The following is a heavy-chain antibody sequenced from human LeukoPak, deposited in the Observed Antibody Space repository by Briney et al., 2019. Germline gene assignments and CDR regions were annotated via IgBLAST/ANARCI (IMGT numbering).Heavy chain of an antibody. CDR1: GFTFSSYS. J-gene: IGHJ4*02. Sequence: GGSLRLSCAVSGFTFSSYSINWVRQAPGKGLEWVSSISSSSSYIYYADSVKGRFTISRDNAKNSLYLQMNSLRAEDTAVYYCARDRPHRIAAAGTAHDYWGQGTLVTVSS. D-gene: IGHD6-13*01. CDR3: ARDRPHRIAAAGTAHDY. CDR2: ISSSSSYI. V-gene: IGHV3-21*01.